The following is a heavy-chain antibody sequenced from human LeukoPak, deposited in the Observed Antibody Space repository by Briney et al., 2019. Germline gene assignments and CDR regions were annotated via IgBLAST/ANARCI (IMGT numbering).Heavy chain of an antibody. Sequence: GGSLRLSCAASGFTVSSNYMSWVRQAPGKGLEWVSVIYSGGTTYYADSVKGRFTISRDNSKNTLHLQMNSLRAEDTAVYYCARDLSSSGHYYPDSWGQGTLVTVSS. D-gene: IGHD6-13*01. J-gene: IGHJ4*02. CDR3: ARDLSSSGHYYPDS. CDR1: GFTVSSNY. V-gene: IGHV3-66*01. CDR2: IYSGGTT.